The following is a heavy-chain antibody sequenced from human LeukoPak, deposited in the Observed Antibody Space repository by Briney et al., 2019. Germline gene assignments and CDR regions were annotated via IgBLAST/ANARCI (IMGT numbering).Heavy chain of an antibody. CDR2: ISYDGSNK. J-gene: IGHJ4*02. Sequence: GGSLRLSCAASGFTFSNAWMSWVRQAPGKGLEWVAVISYDGSNKYYADSVKGRFTISRDNSKNTLYLQMNSLRAEDTAVYYCASGGSVSSSWYLPFDYWGQGTLVTVSS. V-gene: IGHV3-30-3*01. CDR1: GFTFSNAW. D-gene: IGHD6-13*01. CDR3: ASGGSVSSSWYLPFDY.